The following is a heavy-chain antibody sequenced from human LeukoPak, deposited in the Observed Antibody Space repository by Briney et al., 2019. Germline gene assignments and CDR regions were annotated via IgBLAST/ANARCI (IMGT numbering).Heavy chain of an antibody. V-gene: IGHV4-39*07. J-gene: IGHJ6*03. CDR3: ARECRDGYNVYYYYMDV. CDR2: IYYSGST. CDR1: AGSISSSSYY. Sequence: NPSETLSLTCTVSAGSISSSSYYWGWIRQPPGKGLEWIRSIYYSGSTYYNPSLKSRVTISVDTSKNQFSLKLSSVTAADTAAYYCARECRDGYNVYYYYMDVWGKGTTVTVSS. D-gene: IGHD5-24*01.